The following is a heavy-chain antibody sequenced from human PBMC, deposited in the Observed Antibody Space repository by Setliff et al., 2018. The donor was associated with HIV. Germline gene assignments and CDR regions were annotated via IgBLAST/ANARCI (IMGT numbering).Heavy chain of an antibody. Sequence: SETLSLTCTVSGGSISSDYWSWIRQPPGKGLEWIGYIYYSGSTNYNPSLKSRVTISVATSKNQFSLKLNSVTTADTAVYYCARSRSSSGYYGVTGYGMDVWGQGTTVTVSS. D-gene: IGHD3-22*01. CDR3: ARSRSSSGYYGVTGYGMDV. CDR2: IYYSGST. CDR1: GGSISSDY. J-gene: IGHJ6*02. V-gene: IGHV4-59*01.